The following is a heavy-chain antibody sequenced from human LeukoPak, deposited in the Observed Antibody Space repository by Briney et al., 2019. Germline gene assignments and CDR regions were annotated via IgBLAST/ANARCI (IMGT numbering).Heavy chain of an antibody. CDR1: GGSLNYY. V-gene: IGHV4-4*07. D-gene: IGHD2-15*01. CDR2: IYTRGST. CDR3: ARGRYCSADICSGGDAFDI. Sequence: SETLSLTCTVSGGSLNYYWSWIRQPAGKGLEWIGRIYTRGSTNFNPSLTSRVAMSADTSKNQFSLKLSSVTAADTAVYYCARGRYCSADICSGGDAFDIWGQGTMVSVSS. J-gene: IGHJ3*02.